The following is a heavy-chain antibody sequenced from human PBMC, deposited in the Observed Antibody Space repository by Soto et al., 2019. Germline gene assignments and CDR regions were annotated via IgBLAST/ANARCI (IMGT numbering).Heavy chain of an antibody. CDR1: GYTFTSYD. Sequence: ASVKVSCKASGYTFTSYDINWVRQATGQGLEWKGWMNPNRGNTGYAQKFQGRVTMTRNTSISTAYMELSSLRSEDTAVYYCARGRDGSGSYSFDYWGQGTLVTVSS. CDR2: MNPNRGNT. J-gene: IGHJ4*02. D-gene: IGHD3-10*01. V-gene: IGHV1-8*01. CDR3: ARGRDGSGSYSFDY.